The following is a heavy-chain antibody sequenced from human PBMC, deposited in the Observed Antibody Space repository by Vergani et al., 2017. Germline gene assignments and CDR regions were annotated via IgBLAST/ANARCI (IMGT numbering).Heavy chain of an antibody. J-gene: IGHJ4*02. V-gene: IGHV3-23*01. Sequence: EVQLLESGGGLVQPGGSLRLSCAASGFTFSSYAMSWVRQAPGKGLEWVSAISGSGGSTYYADSVKGRFTISRDNSKNTLYLQMNSLRAEDTAVYYCAEGGGWVTNQYYFDYWGQGTLVTVSS. CDR2: ISGSGGST. D-gene: IGHD3-16*01. CDR3: AEGGGWVTNQYYFDY. CDR1: GFTFSSYA.